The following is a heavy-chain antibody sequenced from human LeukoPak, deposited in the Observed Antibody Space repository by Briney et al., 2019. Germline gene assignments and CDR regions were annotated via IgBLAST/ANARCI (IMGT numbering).Heavy chain of an antibody. D-gene: IGHD1-26*01. CDR3: ARDLWELHTHLLDY. V-gene: IGHV3-7*01. CDR1: GFTFSSNW. CDR2: INQHGSEE. J-gene: IGHJ4*02. Sequence: PGGSLRLSCAASGFTFSSNWMHWVRQAPGKGLEWVANINQHGSEEFYVDSVKGRFTISRDNAKNSLYPQMNSLRAEDTAVYYCARDLWELHTHLLDYWGQGTLVAVSS.